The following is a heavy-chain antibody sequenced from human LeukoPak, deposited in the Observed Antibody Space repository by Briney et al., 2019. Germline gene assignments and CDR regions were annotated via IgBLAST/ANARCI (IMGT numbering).Heavy chain of an antibody. CDR3: ARSPNGFDY. Sequence: PGGSLRLSRAASGFTVSSNYMSWVRQAPGKGLEWVSVIYSGGSTYYADSVKGRFTISRDNSKNTLYLQMNSLRAEDTAVYYCARSPNGFDYWGQGTLVTVSS. CDR1: GFTVSSNY. V-gene: IGHV3-66*01. J-gene: IGHJ4*02. CDR2: IYSGGST. D-gene: IGHD4/OR15-4a*01.